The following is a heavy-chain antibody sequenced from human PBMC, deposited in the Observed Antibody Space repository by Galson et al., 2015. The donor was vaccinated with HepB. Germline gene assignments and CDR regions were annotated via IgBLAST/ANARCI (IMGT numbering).Heavy chain of an antibody. Sequence: SVKVSCKASGYTFTSYGISWVRQAPGQGLEWMGWISAYNGNTNYAQKLQGRVTMTTDTSTSTAYMELRSLRSDDTAVYYCARAGVHCSSTYCYTPYYMDVWGIGTTVTVSS. J-gene: IGHJ6*03. V-gene: IGHV1-18*01. CDR3: ARAGVHCSSTYCYTPYYMDV. D-gene: IGHD2-2*02. CDR1: GYTFTSYG. CDR2: ISAYNGNT.